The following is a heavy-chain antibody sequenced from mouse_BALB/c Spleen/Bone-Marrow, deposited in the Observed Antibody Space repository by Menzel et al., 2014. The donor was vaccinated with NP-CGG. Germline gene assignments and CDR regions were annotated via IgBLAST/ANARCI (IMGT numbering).Heavy chain of an antibody. CDR3: ARGTFDY. J-gene: IGHJ2*01. V-gene: IGHV1S81*02. CDR2: INPSNGRT. CDR1: GYTFTSYW. Sequence: QVQLQQSGAELVKPGASVKLSCKASGYTFTSYWMHWVKQRPGQGLEWIGEINPSNGRTNYNEKFKSKATLTVDKSSSTAYMQLSNLTSEDSALFYCARGTFDYWGQGTTLTVSS.